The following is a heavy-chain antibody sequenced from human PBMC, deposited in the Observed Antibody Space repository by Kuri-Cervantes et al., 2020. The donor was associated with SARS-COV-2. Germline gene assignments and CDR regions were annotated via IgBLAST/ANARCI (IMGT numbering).Heavy chain of an antibody. CDR3: ATGQALTTNYFDY. J-gene: IGHJ4*02. D-gene: IGHD4-17*01. CDR1: GGTFSSYA. V-gene: IGHV1-24*01. CDR2: FDPEDGET. Sequence: ASVKVSCKASGGTFSSYAISWVRQAPGQGLEWMGGFDPEDGETIYAQKFQGRVTMTEDTSTDTAYMELSSLRSEDTAVYYCATGQALTTNYFDYWGQGTLVTVSS.